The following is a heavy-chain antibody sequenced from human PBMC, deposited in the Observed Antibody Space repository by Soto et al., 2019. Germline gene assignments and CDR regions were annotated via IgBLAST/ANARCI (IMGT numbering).Heavy chain of an antibody. CDR3: AREYIAAEGDGPKSDAFDI. CDR1: GFTVSSNY. V-gene: IGHV3-66*01. D-gene: IGHD6-13*01. Sequence: GSLRLSCAASGFTVSSNYMSWVRQAPGKGLEWVSVIYSGGSTYYADSVKGRFTISRDNSKNTLYLQMNSLRAEDTAVYYCAREYIAAEGDGPKSDAFDIWGQGTMVTVSS. CDR2: IYSGGST. J-gene: IGHJ3*02.